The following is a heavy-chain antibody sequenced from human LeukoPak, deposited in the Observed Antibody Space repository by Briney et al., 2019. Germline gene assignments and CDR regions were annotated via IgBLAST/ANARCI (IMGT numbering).Heavy chain of an antibody. Sequence: GGSLRLSCAASGFTFSSYAMSWVRQAPGKGLEWVSAISGSGGSTYYADSVKGRFTISRDNSKNTLYLQMNSLRAEDTAVYYCAREGRDILTGYPPRFDAFDIWGQGTMVTVSS. J-gene: IGHJ3*02. CDR1: GFTFSSYA. V-gene: IGHV3-23*01. CDR3: AREGRDILTGYPPRFDAFDI. CDR2: ISGSGGST. D-gene: IGHD3-9*01.